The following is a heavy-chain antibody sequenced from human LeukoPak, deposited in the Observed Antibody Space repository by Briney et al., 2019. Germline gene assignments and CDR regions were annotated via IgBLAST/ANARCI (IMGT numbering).Heavy chain of an antibody. D-gene: IGHD3-10*01. V-gene: IGHV3-30*04. CDR3: ARVRGGSVRGGFDI. CDR2: LSYDGTKT. CDR1: GFTFSNYA. J-gene: IGHJ3*02. Sequence: GGSLRLSCTASGFTFSNYAVHYVRQPPGKGMEWVATLSYDGTKTYYGDSVQGRFIISRDCPQKTLYLEMNNLKTEDTAVYYCARVRGGSVRGGFDIWGQGTLVTVSS.